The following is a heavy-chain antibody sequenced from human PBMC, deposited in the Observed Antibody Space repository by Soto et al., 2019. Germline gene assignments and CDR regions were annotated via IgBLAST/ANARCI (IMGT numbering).Heavy chain of an antibody. D-gene: IGHD5-12*01. CDR1: GGTFSSYA. CDR2: IIPILGTA. Sequence: QVQLVQSGAEVKKPGSSVKVSCKASGGTFSSYAISWVRQAPGQGLEWMGGIIPILGTANYAQKFQGRVTITADESTSTAYMELSSLRSEYTAVYYCAWELKGLRFVSFPYWGQGTLVTVSS. CDR3: AWELKGLRFVSFPY. V-gene: IGHV1-69*01. J-gene: IGHJ4*02.